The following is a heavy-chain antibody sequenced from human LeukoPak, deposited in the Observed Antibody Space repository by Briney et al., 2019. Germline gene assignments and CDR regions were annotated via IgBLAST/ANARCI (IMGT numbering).Heavy chain of an antibody. V-gene: IGHV4-59*01. D-gene: IGHD3-22*01. CDR1: VAPTVGS. CDR2: SFYSGST. J-gene: IGHJ4*02. Sequence: SETLSLPSPALVAPTVGSYGTGTGSSPGKGRKGIGISFYSGSTNYNSSVESRVTISLDTSKNQFSLKLSSVTAADTAVYYCARGGYYYDSSGYYRSNKYYFDYWGQGTLVIVSS. CDR3: ARGGYYYDSSGYYRSNKYYFDY.